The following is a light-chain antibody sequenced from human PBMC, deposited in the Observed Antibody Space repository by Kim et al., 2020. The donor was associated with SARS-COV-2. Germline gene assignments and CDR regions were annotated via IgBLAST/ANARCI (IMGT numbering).Light chain of an antibody. CDR2: GAS. J-gene: IGKJ1*01. CDR3: QQYGSSPRT. CDR1: RSVSSSY. Sequence: PGERATLSCRASRSVSSSYLAWYQQKPGQAPRLLSYGASSRATGIPDRFSGSGSGTDFTLTISRLEPEDFAVYYCQQYGSSPRTFGQGTKVDIK. V-gene: IGKV3-20*01.